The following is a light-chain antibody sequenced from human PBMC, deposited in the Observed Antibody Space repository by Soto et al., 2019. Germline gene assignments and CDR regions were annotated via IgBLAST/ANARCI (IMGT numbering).Light chain of an antibody. V-gene: IGKV3D-15*01. J-gene: IGKJ1*01. CDR3: QQYGSSLRT. CDR1: QSVSGN. CDR2: GAS. Sequence: GMTPHPSTLPVSPGVRAPLSCSASQSVSGNLAWYQQKPGQAPRLIIYGASSRATGIPDRFSGSGSGTEFTFTISRLESEDFAVYYCQQYGSSLRTFGQGTKVDIK.